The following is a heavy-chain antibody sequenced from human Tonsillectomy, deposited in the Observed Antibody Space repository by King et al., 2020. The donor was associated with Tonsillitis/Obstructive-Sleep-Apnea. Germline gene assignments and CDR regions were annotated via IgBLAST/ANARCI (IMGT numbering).Heavy chain of an antibody. CDR1: GFTFSSYW. CDR2: INSDGSST. CDR3: ARDGAYSGSSDAFDI. V-gene: IGHV3-74*01. J-gene: IGHJ3*02. Sequence: VQLVQSGGGLVQPGGSLRLSCAASGFTFSSYWMHWVRRAPGKGLVWVSRINSDGSSTSYADSVKGRFTISRDNAKNTLYLQMNSLRAEDTAVYYCARDGAYSGSSDAFDIWGQGTMVTVSS. D-gene: IGHD1-26*01.